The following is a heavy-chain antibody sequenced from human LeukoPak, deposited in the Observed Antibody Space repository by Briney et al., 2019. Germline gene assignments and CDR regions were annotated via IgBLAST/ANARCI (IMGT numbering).Heavy chain of an antibody. CDR1: GGSLSPYY. V-gene: IGHV4-4*07. CDR3: ARETTTMVRGERAFDI. J-gene: IGHJ3*02. D-gene: IGHD3-10*01. Sequence: SETLSLTCTVSGGSLSPYYWSWIRQPAGKGLEWIGRIYTTGNTNYNPSLKSRVTMSVDTSKNQFSLKLSSVTAADTAVYYCARETTTMVRGERAFDIWGQGTMVTVSS. CDR2: IYTTGNT.